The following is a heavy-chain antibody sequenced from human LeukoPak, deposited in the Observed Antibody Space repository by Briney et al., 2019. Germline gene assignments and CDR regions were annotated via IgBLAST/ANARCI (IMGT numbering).Heavy chain of an antibody. CDR2: IYTSGST. V-gene: IGHV4-4*07. CDR3: ASYAGFGEYWYFDL. Sequence: SETLSLTCTVSGGSISSYYWSWIRRPAGKGLEWIGRIYTSGSTNYNPSLKSRVTMSVDTSKNQFSLKLSSVTAADTAVYYCASYAGFGEYWYFDLWGRGTLVTVSS. CDR1: GGSISSYY. J-gene: IGHJ2*01. D-gene: IGHD3-10*01.